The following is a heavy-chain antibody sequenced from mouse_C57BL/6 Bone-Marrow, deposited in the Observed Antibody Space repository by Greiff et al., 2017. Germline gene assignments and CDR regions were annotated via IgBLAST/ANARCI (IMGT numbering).Heavy chain of an antibody. CDR3: ARSVLYAMDY. Sequence: EVKLMESGGGLVKPGGSLKLSCAASGFTFSDYGMHWVRQAPEKGLEWVAYISSGSSTIYYAETVKGRFTIARDNAKNTLCLQMTSLRSEDTARYYCARSVLYAMDYWGQGTSVTVSS. V-gene: IGHV5-17*01. CDR1: GFTFSDYG. CDR2: ISSGSSTI. J-gene: IGHJ4*01.